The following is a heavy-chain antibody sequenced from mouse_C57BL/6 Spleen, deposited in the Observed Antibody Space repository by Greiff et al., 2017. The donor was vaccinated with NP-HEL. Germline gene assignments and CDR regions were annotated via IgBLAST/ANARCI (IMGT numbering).Heavy chain of an antibody. CDR1: GYAFSSYW. CDR2: IYPGDGDT. V-gene: IGHV1-80*01. D-gene: IGHD2-13*01. Sequence: QVQLQQSGAELVKPGASVKISCKASGYAFSSYWMNWVKQRPGKGLEWIGQIYPGDGDTNYNGKFTGKARLTAENSSSTSYMQLSSLTSEDSAVYVCSRGGDYWDFDYWGTGTTVTVSS. J-gene: IGHJ1*03. CDR3: SRGGDYWDFDY.